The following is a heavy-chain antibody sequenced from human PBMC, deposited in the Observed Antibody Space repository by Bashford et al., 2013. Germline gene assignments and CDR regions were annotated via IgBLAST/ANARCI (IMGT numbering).Heavy chain of an antibody. CDR1: GFTFSRYW. Sequence: GSVRRLLVARRLGFTFSRYWMNWVRQAPGKGLEWVANMKQEGGEKYYVDSVKGRFTISRDNAKNSLYLQMISPERPRTRAVYYCATDRSRLTVWGQGTLVTVSS. D-gene: IGHD1-14*01. V-gene: IGHV3-7*01. CDR2: MKQEGGEK. J-gene: IGHJ4*02. CDR3: ATDRSRLTV.